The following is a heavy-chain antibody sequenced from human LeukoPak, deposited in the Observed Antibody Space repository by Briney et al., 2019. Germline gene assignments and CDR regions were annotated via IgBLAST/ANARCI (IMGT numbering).Heavy chain of an antibody. D-gene: IGHD6-13*01. CDR2: ISYDGSNK. CDR1: GFTFRTYG. J-gene: IGHJ4*02. V-gene: IGHV3-30*03. Sequence: GGSLRLSCAASGFTFRTYGMHWVRQAPGKGLEWVAVISYDGSNKYYADSVEGRFTISRDNSKNTLYLQMNSLRAEDTAVYYCARAAAGLYYFDYWGQGTLVTVSS. CDR3: ARAAAGLYYFDY.